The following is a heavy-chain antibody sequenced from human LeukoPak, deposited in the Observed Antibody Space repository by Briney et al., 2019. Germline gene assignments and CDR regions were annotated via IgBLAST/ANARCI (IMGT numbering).Heavy chain of an antibody. CDR3: ARQDIILGVVTYFQYYLDV. D-gene: IGHD3-3*01. J-gene: IGHJ6*03. CDR1: GGSISSYY. V-gene: IGHV4-59*01. CDR2: IYYSGST. Sequence: SETLSLTCTVSGGSISSYYWSWIRQPPGKGLEWIGYIYYSGSTNYNPSLKSRVTISVDTSKNQFSLKLSSVTAADTATYYCARQDIILGVVTYFQYYLDVWGKGTTVTVSS.